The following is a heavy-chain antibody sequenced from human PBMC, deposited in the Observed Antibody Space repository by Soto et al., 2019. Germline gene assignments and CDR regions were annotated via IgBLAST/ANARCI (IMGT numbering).Heavy chain of an antibody. J-gene: IGHJ6*02. CDR2: IGTAGDT. CDR1: GFTFNNYD. Sequence: PGGSLRLSCAASGFTFNNYDMHWVRQITGKGLEWVSGIGTAGDTYYPGSVEGRFTISRENAKNSLYLHMNSLRAGDTAVYYCATGILAPGDYYYGMDVGGQGTTVTVSS. D-gene: IGHD2-8*02. V-gene: IGHV3-13*01. CDR3: ATGILAPGDYYYGMDV.